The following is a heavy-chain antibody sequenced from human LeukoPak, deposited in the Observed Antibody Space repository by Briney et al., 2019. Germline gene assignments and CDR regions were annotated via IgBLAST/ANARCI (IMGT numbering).Heavy chain of an antibody. CDR3: ALHHGSYYLGRWFDP. CDR1: GFTFSSYS. J-gene: IGHJ5*02. Sequence: SGGSLRLSCAASGFTFSSYSMNWVRQAPGKGLEWVSSISSSSSYIYYADSVKGRFTISRDYSKNTLYLQMNSLRAEDTAVYYCALHHGSYYLGRWFDPWGQGTLVTV. CDR2: ISSSSSYI. D-gene: IGHD1-26*01. V-gene: IGHV3-21*04.